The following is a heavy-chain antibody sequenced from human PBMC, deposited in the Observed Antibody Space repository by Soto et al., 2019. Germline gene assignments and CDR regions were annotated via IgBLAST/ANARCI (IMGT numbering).Heavy chain of an antibody. CDR2: ISDTGDST. J-gene: IGHJ6*02. D-gene: IGHD6-13*01. V-gene: IGHV3-64D*08. Sequence: PGGSLRLSCSASGFTFSSYDMYWVRQAPGKGLEHVSTISDTGDSTYYADSVKGRVTISRDNSKNTLNLQMSSLRVEDTAVYYCVKDGSSNWYTNYDHGMDVWGQGTTVTVSS. CDR1: GFTFSSYD. CDR3: VKDGSSNWYTNYDHGMDV.